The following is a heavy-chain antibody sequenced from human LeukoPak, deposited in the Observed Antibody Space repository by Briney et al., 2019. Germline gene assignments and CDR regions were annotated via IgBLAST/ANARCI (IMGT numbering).Heavy chain of an antibody. CDR3: AKIQNRYCSGGSCFDYFDY. D-gene: IGHD2-15*01. V-gene: IGHV3-23*01. J-gene: IGHJ4*02. Sequence: GGSLRLSCAASGFTFSSYAMSWVRQAPGKGLEWVSAISGSGGSTYYADSAKGRFTISRDNSKNTLYLQMNSLRAEDTAVYYCAKIQNRYCSGGSCFDYFDYWGQGTLVTVSS. CDR2: ISGSGGST. CDR1: GFTFSSYA.